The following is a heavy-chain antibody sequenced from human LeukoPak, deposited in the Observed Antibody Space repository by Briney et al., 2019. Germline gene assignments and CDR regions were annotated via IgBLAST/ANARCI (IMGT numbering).Heavy chain of an antibody. CDR1: GGSISSYY. D-gene: IGHD5-24*01. J-gene: IGHJ4*02. CDR3: ARSTGWLQPFDY. V-gene: IGHV4-59*08. CDR2: IYYSGST. Sequence: SETLSLTCTVSGGSISSYYWSWIRQPPGKGLEWIGYIYYSGSTNYNPSLKSRVTISVDTSKNQFSLKLSSVTAADTAMYYCARSTGWLQPFDYWGQGTLVTVSS.